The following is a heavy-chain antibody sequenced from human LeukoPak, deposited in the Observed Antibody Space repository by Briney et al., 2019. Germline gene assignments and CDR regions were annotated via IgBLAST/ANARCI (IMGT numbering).Heavy chain of an antibody. D-gene: IGHD2/OR15-2a*01. Sequence: SETLSLTCTVSGGSISSSSYYWGWIRQPPGKGLEWIGSIYYSGSTYYNPSLKSRVTISVDTSKNQFSLKLSSVTAADTAVYYCARSIITTTIYNPLDYWGQGTLVTVSS. J-gene: IGHJ4*02. CDR3: ARSIITTTIYNPLDY. V-gene: IGHV4-39*07. CDR1: GGSISSSSYY. CDR2: IYYSGST.